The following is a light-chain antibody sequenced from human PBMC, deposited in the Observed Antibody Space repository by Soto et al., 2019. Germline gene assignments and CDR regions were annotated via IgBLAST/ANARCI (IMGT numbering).Light chain of an antibody. CDR3: QQDGSSIT. CDR1: QSVGSN. CDR2: DAS. Sequence: EIVLTQSPGTLSLSPGERATLSCRASQSVGSNLVWYQQKPGQAPRLLIYDASSRATGIPNRFSGSGSETDFTLTISRVEPEDFAVYYCQQDGSSITFGGGTKVEMK. V-gene: IGKV3-20*01. J-gene: IGKJ4*01.